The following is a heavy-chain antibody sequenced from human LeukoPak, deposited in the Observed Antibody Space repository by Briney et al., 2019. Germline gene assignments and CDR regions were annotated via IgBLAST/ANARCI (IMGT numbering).Heavy chain of an antibody. V-gene: IGHV5-51*01. CDR1: GYSFNTFM. J-gene: IGHJ4*02. D-gene: IGHD1-14*01. CDR3: VRHNTGADY. Sequence: KNGESLKISCETAGYSFNTFMSGCVRQAPGRGLEWMGLVYPLDSETRYGPSFQGQVTISADKSTSSSFLQGDSLKASDTAMYYCVRHNTGADYCGQGTLVTVSS. CDR2: VYPLDSET.